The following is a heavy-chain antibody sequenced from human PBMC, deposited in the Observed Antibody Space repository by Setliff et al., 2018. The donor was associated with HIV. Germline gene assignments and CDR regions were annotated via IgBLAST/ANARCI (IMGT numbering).Heavy chain of an antibody. CDR3: ARGIAATLDY. J-gene: IGHJ4*02. Sequence: GASVKVSCKGSGDTFTSFAINWVRQAPGKGLEWLGRIIPVFGTANYAQKFQARVTITVDKSTNTAYMALSSLRHDDTAIYYCARGIAATLDYWGQGTLVTVSS. CDR1: GDTFTSFA. D-gene: IGHD6-13*01. V-gene: IGHV1-69*06. CDR2: IIPVFGTA.